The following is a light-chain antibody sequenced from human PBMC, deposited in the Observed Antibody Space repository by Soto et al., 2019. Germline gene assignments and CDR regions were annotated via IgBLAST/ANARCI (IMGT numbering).Light chain of an antibody. V-gene: IGKV3-15*01. Sequence: EIVMTQSPATLSVSPGESATLSCTANQNVNNKLAWFQQKRGQPPRLLIYGASTRATGIPARFSGSGSGTEFTLTITSLQSEDFAVYYCQQYKDWPPWTFGQGTKVEVK. CDR3: QQYKDWPPWT. CDR2: GAS. J-gene: IGKJ1*01. CDR1: QNVNNK.